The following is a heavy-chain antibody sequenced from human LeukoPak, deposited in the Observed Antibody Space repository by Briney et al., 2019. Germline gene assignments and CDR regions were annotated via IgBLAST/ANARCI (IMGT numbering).Heavy chain of an antibody. CDR2: IHRDGST. D-gene: IGHD3-9*01. CDR3: ARDPRASTVTGYLWAFDI. Sequence: PGGSLRLSCAASGFTVIGNYMNWVRQAPGKGLEWVSIIHRDGSTYYSDSVKGRFTISRDYSKNTLFLHMSSLRADDTAVYYCARDPRASTVTGYLWAFDIWGQGTMVGVSS. J-gene: IGHJ3*02. CDR1: GFTVIGNY. V-gene: IGHV3-53*01.